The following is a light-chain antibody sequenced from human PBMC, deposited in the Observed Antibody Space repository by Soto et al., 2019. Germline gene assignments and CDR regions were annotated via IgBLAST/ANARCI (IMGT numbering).Light chain of an antibody. Sequence: EIVLTQSPATLSLSPGERAILSCRASQSVSTFLAWFQQKPGQPPRLLIYNASNRTTGIPARFSGSGSGTDFTRTISSLEPEDFAVFYCQQRGHWPPITFGQGTRLEIK. CDR3: QQRGHWPPIT. V-gene: IGKV3-11*01. CDR1: QSVSTF. CDR2: NAS. J-gene: IGKJ5*01.